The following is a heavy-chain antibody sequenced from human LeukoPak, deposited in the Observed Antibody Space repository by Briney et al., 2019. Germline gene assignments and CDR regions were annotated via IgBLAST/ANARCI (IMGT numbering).Heavy chain of an antibody. CDR3: ARGDGSSSWYSNYYYYGMDV. Sequence: SETLSLTCTGSGGSISSYYWIWTRQPPGKGLEGIGYIYYSGSTNYNPSLKSRVTISVDTSNDQFSLKLSSVTAADTAVYYCARGDGSSSWYSNYYYYGMDVWGQGTTVTVSS. CDR2: IYYSGST. V-gene: IGHV4-59*08. D-gene: IGHD6-13*01. CDR1: GGSISSYY. J-gene: IGHJ6*02.